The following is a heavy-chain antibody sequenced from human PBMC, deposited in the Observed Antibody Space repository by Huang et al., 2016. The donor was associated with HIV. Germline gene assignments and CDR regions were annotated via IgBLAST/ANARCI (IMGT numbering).Heavy chain of an antibody. V-gene: IGHV4-39*02. J-gene: IGHJ6*03. Sequence: QLLLQESGPGLVKPSEALALTCAVSGGSIRSSDYHWGWIRQPPGQGLEWLGSIYYKGSTHISPSLKSRVTIAVETSKNRFFLNLTSMTAADTAVYYCAGDREGRVAYYSGGGSHLNYMDVWGRGRTVVVSS. D-gene: IGHD3-10*01. CDR3: AGDREGRVAYYSGGGSHLNYMDV. CDR2: IYYKGST. CDR1: GGSIRSSDYH.